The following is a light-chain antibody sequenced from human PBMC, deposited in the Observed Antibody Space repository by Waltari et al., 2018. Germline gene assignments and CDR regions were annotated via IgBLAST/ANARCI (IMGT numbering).Light chain of an antibody. V-gene: IGLV2-14*03. CDR3: SSFTSSTTGI. Sequence: SALTQPDSVSGSPGQSITISCSGIGSDSGGYEYVSWYQQHPGKAPKVIIYDVNNRPSGVSNRFSGSKSGSSASLTISGLQAEDEADYYCSSFTSSTTGIFGGGTKVTVL. CDR1: GSDSGGYEY. J-gene: IGLJ2*01. CDR2: DVN.